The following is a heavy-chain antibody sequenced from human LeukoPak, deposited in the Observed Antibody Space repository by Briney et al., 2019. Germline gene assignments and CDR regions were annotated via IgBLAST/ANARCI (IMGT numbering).Heavy chain of an antibody. Sequence: MPSETLSLTCTVSGGSISSSSYYWDWIRQPPGKGLEWIGSIYYSGSTYYNPSLKSRVTISVDTSKNQFSLKLSSVTAADTAVYYCASKSTEAVAFDIWGQGTMVTVSS. CDR3: ASKSTEAVAFDI. D-gene: IGHD1-14*01. V-gene: IGHV4-39*07. J-gene: IGHJ3*02. CDR2: IYYSGST. CDR1: GGSISSSSYY.